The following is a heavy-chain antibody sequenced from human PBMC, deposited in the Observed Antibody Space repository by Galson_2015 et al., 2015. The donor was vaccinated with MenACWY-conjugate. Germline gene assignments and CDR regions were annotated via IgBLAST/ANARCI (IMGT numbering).Heavy chain of an antibody. CDR2: ISGRSGST. V-gene: IGHV3-23*01. Sequence: SLRLSCAASGFTFSSYGMSWVRQAPGKGLEWVSGISGRSGSTYYADSVKGRFTISRDNSKNTLYLQRNSLRAEDTAVYYCVKSSWVASGWGYFDYWGQGTLVTVSS. D-gene: IGHD1-26*01. J-gene: IGHJ4*02. CDR1: GFTFSSYG. CDR3: VKSSWVASGWGYFDY.